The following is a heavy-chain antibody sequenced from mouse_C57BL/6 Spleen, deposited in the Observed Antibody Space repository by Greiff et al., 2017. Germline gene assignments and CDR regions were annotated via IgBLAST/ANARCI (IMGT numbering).Heavy chain of an antibody. CDR1: GYTFTSYW. V-gene: IGHV1-59*01. J-gene: IGHJ3*01. CDR2: IDPSDSYT. Sequence: QVQLQQSGAELVRPGTSVKLSCKASGYTFTSYWMHWVKQRPGQGLEWIGVIDPSDSYTNYNQKFKGKATLTVDTSSSTAYMQLSSLTSEDSAVYYCARTDYGSSYPFAYWGQGTLVTVSA. CDR3: ARTDYGSSYPFAY. D-gene: IGHD1-1*01.